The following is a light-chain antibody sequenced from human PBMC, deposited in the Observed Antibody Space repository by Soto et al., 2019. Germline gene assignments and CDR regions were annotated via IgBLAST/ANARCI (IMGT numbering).Light chain of an antibody. Sequence: QSALTQPRSVSGSPGQSVTISCTGTSSDVGGFNYVSWYQQHPGKAPKLMIYNVDKRPSGVPDRFSGSKSDNTASLTISGLQAEDEADYYCCPYAGRSTRVFGTGTKLTVL. J-gene: IGLJ1*01. CDR3: CPYAGRSTRV. CDR1: SSDVGGFNY. CDR2: NVD. V-gene: IGLV2-11*01.